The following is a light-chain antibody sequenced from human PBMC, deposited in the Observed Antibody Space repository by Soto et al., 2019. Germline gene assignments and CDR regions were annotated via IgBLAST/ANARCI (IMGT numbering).Light chain of an antibody. V-gene: IGKV3D-15*01. Sequence: IVMPQSPATLSVSPGERATLSCMASQSVSSNLAWYQQKPGQAPRLLIYRASTRATGIPARFSGSGSGTEFTLTISSLQSEDVAVYYCQQYNNWPPITFGQGTRLEIK. CDR3: QQYNNWPPIT. CDR1: QSVSSN. CDR2: RAS. J-gene: IGKJ5*01.